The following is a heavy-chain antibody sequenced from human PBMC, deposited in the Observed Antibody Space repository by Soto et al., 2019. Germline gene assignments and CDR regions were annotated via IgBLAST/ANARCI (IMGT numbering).Heavy chain of an antibody. V-gene: IGHV3-30*18. CDR2: ISYDGSNK. Sequence: GGTLRLSCAASGFTFSSYGMHWVRQAPGKGLEWVAVISYDGSNKYYADSVKGRFTISRDNSKNTLYLQMNSLRAEDTAVYYCAKDDDFWSRSTTSDYGMDVWGEGTRVPVSS. D-gene: IGHD3-3*01. J-gene: IGHJ6*04. CDR1: GFTFSSYG. CDR3: AKDDDFWSRSTTSDYGMDV.